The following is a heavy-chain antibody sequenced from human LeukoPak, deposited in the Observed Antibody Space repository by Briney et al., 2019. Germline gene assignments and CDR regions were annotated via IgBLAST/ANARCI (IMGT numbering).Heavy chain of an antibody. V-gene: IGHV1-2*02. J-gene: IGHJ4*02. CDR1: GYTFTGYY. CDR3: ARCIRGVRLSSLPTPFGY. CDR2: INPNSGGT. D-gene: IGHD2-8*01. Sequence: GASVKVSCMPSGYTFTGYYIHWVRQAPGQGLEWMGWINPNSGGTNYAQKFQGRVTMTRDTSISTAYMELSRLRSDDTAVYYCARCIRGVRLSSLPTPFGYWGQGTLVTVSS.